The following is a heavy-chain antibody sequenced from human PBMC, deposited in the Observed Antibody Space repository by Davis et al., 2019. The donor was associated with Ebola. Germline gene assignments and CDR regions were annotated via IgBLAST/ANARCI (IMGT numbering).Heavy chain of an antibody. Sequence: MPSETLSLTCTVSGGSISSGGYYWTWIRQSPGKGLEWIGYIYYLGSTIYNPSLQSRVTISVDTSKNQFSLNLSSVTAADTAVYYCARRTRSAMSTIFHDAFDIWGQGTMVTVSS. CDR3: ARRTRSAMSTIFHDAFDI. CDR1: GGSISSGGYY. D-gene: IGHD5-24*01. CDR2: IYYLGST. J-gene: IGHJ3*02. V-gene: IGHV4-61*08.